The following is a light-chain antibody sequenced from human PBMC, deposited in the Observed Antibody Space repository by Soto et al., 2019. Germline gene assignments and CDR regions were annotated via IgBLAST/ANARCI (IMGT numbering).Light chain of an antibody. Sequence: DIQMTQSPSSLSASVGDRVTITCRAGQSISSSLNWYQQKPGKAPKLLIYAASSLQSGVPSRFGGSGSGTDFTLPISSLQPEEFATYYCQQSYSTPITFGQGTRLEIK. CDR1: QSISSS. CDR2: AAS. CDR3: QQSYSTPIT. J-gene: IGKJ5*01. V-gene: IGKV1-39*01.